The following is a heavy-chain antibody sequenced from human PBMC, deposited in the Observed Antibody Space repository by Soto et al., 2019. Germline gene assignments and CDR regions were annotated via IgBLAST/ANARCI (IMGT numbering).Heavy chain of an antibody. D-gene: IGHD2-21*02. Sequence: EVQLVESGGGLVQPGGSLKLSCAASGFTLSGSRIHWVRQASGKGLEWVGRIRSKADSYATAYAASVKGRFTNSRDDSKDPAYLQMNSLKTEDTAVYYCTSQYGGGDCSRVDPWGQGTLVTVSS. CDR3: TSQYGGGDCSRVDP. CDR2: IRSKADSYAT. V-gene: IGHV3-73*02. CDR1: GFTLSGSR. J-gene: IGHJ5*02.